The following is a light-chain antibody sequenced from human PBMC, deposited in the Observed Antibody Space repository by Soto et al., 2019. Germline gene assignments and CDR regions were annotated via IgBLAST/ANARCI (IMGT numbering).Light chain of an antibody. V-gene: IGLV1-51*01. Sequence: QSVLTQPPSVSAAPGQKVTICCSGSTFNIGNNFVSWCQQRPGTAPKVLIYDNNQRPSGIPDRFSASKSGTSATLVITGLQTGDEAVYYCGTWDSTLSAYVFGSGTKVTVL. CDR2: DNN. CDR3: GTWDSTLSAYV. J-gene: IGLJ1*01. CDR1: TFNIGNNF.